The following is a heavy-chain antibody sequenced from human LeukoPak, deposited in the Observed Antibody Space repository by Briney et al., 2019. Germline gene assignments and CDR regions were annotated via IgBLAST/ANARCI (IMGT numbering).Heavy chain of an antibody. J-gene: IGHJ4*02. CDR2: IYYSGTT. Sequence: SETLSLTCTVSGGSISSSSYSWGWLRQPPGKGLEWIGSIYYSGTTYYNPSLKSRVTISVDTSKIQFSLKLSSVAATDTAVYFCARLRFDFWSGYTHPYFDYWGQGTLVTVSS. CDR1: GGSISSSSYS. D-gene: IGHD3-3*01. CDR3: ARLRFDFWSGYTHPYFDY. V-gene: IGHV4-39*01.